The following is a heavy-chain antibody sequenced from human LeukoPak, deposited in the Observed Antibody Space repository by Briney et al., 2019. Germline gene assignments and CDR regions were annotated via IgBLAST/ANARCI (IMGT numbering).Heavy chain of an antibody. Sequence: GASVKVSCKASGYTFTSYGISWVRQAPGQGPEWMGWISAYNGNTNYAQKLQGRVTMTTDTSTSTAYMELRSLRSDDTAVYYCARDLFPYYDILTGYYPGDYWGQGTLVTVSS. CDR3: ARDLFPYYDILTGYYPGDY. CDR1: GYTFTSYG. CDR2: ISAYNGNT. V-gene: IGHV1-18*01. J-gene: IGHJ4*02. D-gene: IGHD3-9*01.